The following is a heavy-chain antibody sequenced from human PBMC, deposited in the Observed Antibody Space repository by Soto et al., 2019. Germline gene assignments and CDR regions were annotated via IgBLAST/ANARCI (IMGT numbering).Heavy chain of an antibody. CDR3: AKRMMADYYYYYGMDV. Sequence: GGSLRLSCAASGFTFSNYGMHWVRQTPGKGLEWVSAISGSGGSTYYADSVKGRFTISRDNSKNTLYLQMNSLRAEDTAVYYCAKRMMADYYYYYGMDVWGQGTTVTVSS. CDR1: GFTFSNYG. J-gene: IGHJ6*02. V-gene: IGHV3-23*01. D-gene: IGHD6-19*01. CDR2: ISGSGGST.